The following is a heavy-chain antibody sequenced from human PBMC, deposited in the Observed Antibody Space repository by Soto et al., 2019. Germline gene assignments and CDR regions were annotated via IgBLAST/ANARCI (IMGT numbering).Heavy chain of an antibody. CDR2: INAGNGNT. CDR3: ARDPGGIAARPPYYYGMDV. Sequence: VKVSCKASGYTFTNYAMHWVRQAPGQRLEWMGWINAGNGNTKYSQKFQGRVTMTRNTSISTAYMELSSLRSEDTAVYYCARDPGGIAARPPYYYGMDVWGQGTTVTVSS. J-gene: IGHJ6*02. CDR1: GYTFTNYA. D-gene: IGHD6-6*01. V-gene: IGHV1-3*01.